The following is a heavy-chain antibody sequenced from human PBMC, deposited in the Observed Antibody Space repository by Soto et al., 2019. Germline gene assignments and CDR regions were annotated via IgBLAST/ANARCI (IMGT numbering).Heavy chain of an antibody. V-gene: IGHV3-11*01. D-gene: IGHD3-10*01. CDR2: ISNGGSSV. Sequence: QVQLVDSGGDLVEPGGSLRLSCVASGFTFSDSYMTWIRQAPGKGLEWIAYISNGGSSVNHADSVKGRFTISRDNAKNSLYLQMNSLRAEDTAVYYCAKGHTILALRGQGTLVIVYS. J-gene: IGHJ4*02. CDR3: AKGHTILAL. CDR1: GFTFSDSY.